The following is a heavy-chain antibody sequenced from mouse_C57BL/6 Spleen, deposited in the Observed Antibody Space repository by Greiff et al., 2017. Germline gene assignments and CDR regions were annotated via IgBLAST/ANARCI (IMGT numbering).Heavy chain of an antibody. CDR1: GYTFTDYY. V-gene: IGHV1-76*01. CDR2: IYPGSGNT. Sequence: QVQLQQSGAELVRPGASVKLSCKASGYTFTDYYINWVKQRPGQGLEWIARIYPGSGNTYYNEKFKGKATLTAEKSSSTAYMQLSSLTSEDSAVYFCARGGRRCSSPLDYWGQGTTLTVSS. CDR3: ARGGRRCSSPLDY. D-gene: IGHD1-1*01. J-gene: IGHJ2*01.